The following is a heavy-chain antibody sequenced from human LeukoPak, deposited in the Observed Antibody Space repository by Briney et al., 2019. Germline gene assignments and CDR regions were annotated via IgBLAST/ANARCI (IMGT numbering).Heavy chain of an antibody. D-gene: IGHD1-26*01. J-gene: IGHJ4*02. Sequence: GRSLRLSCAASGFTFSSYGMHWVRQAPGKGLEWVAVISYDGSNKYYADSVKGRFTISRDNSKNTLYLQMNSLRAEDTAVYYCAKVSSGSYYFDYWGQGTLVTVSS. CDR3: AKVSSGSYYFDY. CDR2: ISYDGSNK. V-gene: IGHV3-30*18. CDR1: GFTFSSYG.